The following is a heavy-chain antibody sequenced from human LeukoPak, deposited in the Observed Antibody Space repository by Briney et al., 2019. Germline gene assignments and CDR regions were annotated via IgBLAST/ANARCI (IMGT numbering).Heavy chain of an antibody. CDR3: ARHYDFWSGYQTRDY. D-gene: IGHD3-3*01. Sequence: PGGSLRLSCAASRFTFSTYSMNWVRQAPGKGLEWVSYISSSSIPTYYADSVNGRFTISRDNAKNSLYLQMNSLRAEDTAVYYCARHYDFWSGYQTRDYRGQGTLVTVSS. J-gene: IGHJ4*02. CDR1: RFTFSTYS. CDR2: ISSSSIPT. V-gene: IGHV3-48*01.